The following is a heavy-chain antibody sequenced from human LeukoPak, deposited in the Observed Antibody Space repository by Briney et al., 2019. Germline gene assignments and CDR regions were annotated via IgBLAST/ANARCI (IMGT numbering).Heavy chain of an antibody. CDR1: GVTFSTNS. J-gene: IGHJ4*02. D-gene: IGHD1-14*01. Sequence: SVKVSCKASGVTFSTNSFSWVRQAPGQGPEWIGGLMPQYETTFYAQSFQGRVTITADDSTSTLYMELSSLRSEDTAMYYCARQMEGEPGSFDFWGQGTLVTVSS. CDR2: LMPQYETT. CDR3: ARQMEGEPGSFDF. V-gene: IGHV1-69*01.